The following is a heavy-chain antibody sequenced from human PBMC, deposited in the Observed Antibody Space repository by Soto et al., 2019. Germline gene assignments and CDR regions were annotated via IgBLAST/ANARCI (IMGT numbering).Heavy chain of an antibody. CDR3: AKTANGWFSAFDI. Sequence: GGSLRRSCAASGLTFISYAMSWVRQAPGKGLEWVSAISGSGGTTYYADSVKGRFTFSRDNSKNTLYLQMNSLRAEDTAVYYCAKTANGWFSAFDIWGRGTMVTVSS. D-gene: IGHD6-19*01. J-gene: IGHJ3*02. V-gene: IGHV3-23*01. CDR2: ISGSGGTT. CDR1: GLTFISYA.